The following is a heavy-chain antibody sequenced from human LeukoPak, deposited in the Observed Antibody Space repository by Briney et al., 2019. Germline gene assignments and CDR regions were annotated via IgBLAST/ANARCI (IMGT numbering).Heavy chain of an antibody. V-gene: IGHV3-53*01. J-gene: IGHJ4*02. CDR2: IHAGGTT. D-gene: IGHD3-10*01. CDR3: ARGRGSD. CDR1: GFTDSTNF. Sequence: GGSLRLSCEASGFTDSTNFMGRVRQAPGKGLEWVSIIHAGGTTYYADSVKGRFTTSRDNFKNTLYLQMNSLRADDTAVYYCARGRGSDWGQGTLVTVSS.